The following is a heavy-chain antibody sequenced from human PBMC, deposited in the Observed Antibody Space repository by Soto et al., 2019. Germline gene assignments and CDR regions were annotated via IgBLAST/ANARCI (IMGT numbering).Heavy chain of an antibody. CDR1: GFTFDDYG. J-gene: IGHJ4*02. CDR3: ARTDSGYDYVQAGFDY. Sequence: EVQLVASGGGVVRPGGSLRLSCAASGFTFDDYGMSWVRQAPGKGLEWVSGINWNGGSTGYADSVKGRFTISRDNAKNSLYLQMNSLRAEDTALYYCARTDSGYDYVQAGFDYWGQGTLVTVSS. V-gene: IGHV3-20*04. CDR2: INWNGGST. D-gene: IGHD5-12*01.